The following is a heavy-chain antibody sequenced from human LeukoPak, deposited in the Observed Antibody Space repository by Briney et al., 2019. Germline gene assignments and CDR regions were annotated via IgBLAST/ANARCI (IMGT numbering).Heavy chain of an antibody. CDR2: ISGSGGST. J-gene: IGHJ6*02. CDR1: GFTFSSYA. D-gene: IGHD1-14*01. V-gene: IGHV3-23*01. Sequence: GGSLRLSCAASGFTFSSYAMSWVRQAPGKGLEWVSAISGSGGSTYYADSVKGRFTITRDNSKNTLYLQMNSLRAEDTAVYYCAKARTRNCYYYYGMDVWGQGTTVTVSS. CDR3: AKARTRNCYYYYGMDV.